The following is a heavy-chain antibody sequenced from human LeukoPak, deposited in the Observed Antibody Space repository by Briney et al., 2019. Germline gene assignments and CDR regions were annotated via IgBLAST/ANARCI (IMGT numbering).Heavy chain of an antibody. CDR2: IYPDDSDT. V-gene: IGHV5-51*01. CDR3: ARLDWTGGNFYSS. D-gene: IGHD2-21*02. CDR1: EYRFITHW. Sequence: RGESLKISCQGSEYRFITHWIAWVRQVPGKGLEWMGIIYPDDSDTKYSPSFQGQVIISADKSIRTAYLQWSSLKASDTAVYYCARLDWTGGNFYSSWGQGTQVIVSS. J-gene: IGHJ5*02.